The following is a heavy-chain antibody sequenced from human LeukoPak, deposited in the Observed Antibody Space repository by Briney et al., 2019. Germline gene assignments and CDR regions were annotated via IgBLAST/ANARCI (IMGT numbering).Heavy chain of an antibody. Sequence: GASVKVSCKASGFTFTISAVQWVRQARGQRLEWIGWIVVGSGNTNYAQKFQERVTITRDMSTNTAYMELSSLRSEDTAVYYCAARSSYSSGWNFDYWGQGTLVTVSS. CDR1: GFTFTISA. CDR3: AARSSYSSGWNFDY. J-gene: IGHJ4*02. D-gene: IGHD6-19*01. CDR2: IVVGSGNT. V-gene: IGHV1-58*01.